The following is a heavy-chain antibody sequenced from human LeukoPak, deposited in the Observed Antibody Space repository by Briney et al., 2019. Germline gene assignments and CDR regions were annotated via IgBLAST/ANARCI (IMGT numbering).Heavy chain of an antibody. Sequence: SETLSLTCTVSGYSISSGYYWGWIRQPPGKGLEWIGSIYHSGSTYYNPSLKSRVTISVDTSKNQFSLKLSSVTAADTAVYCCAFGTQGGIDYWGQGALVTVSS. CDR2: IYHSGST. CDR3: AFGTQGGIDY. D-gene: IGHD3-10*01. CDR1: GYSISSGYY. V-gene: IGHV4-38-2*02. J-gene: IGHJ4*02.